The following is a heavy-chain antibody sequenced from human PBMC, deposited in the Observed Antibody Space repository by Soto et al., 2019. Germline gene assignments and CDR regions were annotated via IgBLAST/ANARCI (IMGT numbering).Heavy chain of an antibody. CDR3: SRARDDYGSENYYNRIDC. J-gene: IGHJ4*02. CDR2: IIPIFGTT. Sequence: QVQLVQSGAEVKKPGSSVKVSCKASGGIFSTYAISWLRRAPGQGLEWVGGIIPIFGTTNYAQRFQGRVTITAAESTSTAYMELRRLRSEDTAVYYCSRARDDYGSENYYNRIDCWGQGTLVTVSS. CDR1: GGIFSTYA. D-gene: IGHD3-10*01. V-gene: IGHV1-69*01.